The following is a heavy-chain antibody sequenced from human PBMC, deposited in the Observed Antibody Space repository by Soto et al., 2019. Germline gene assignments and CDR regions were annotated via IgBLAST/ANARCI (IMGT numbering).Heavy chain of an antibody. CDR1: GGSIRSGGCS. Sequence: SETLSLTCAVSGGSIRSGGCSWSWIRQPPGKGLEWIGYIYHSGSTYYNPSLKSRVTISVDRSKNQFSLKLSSVTAADTAVYYCARTPDYGDLYYFDYWGQGTLVTVSS. CDR3: ARTPDYGDLYYFDY. J-gene: IGHJ4*02. D-gene: IGHD4-17*01. V-gene: IGHV4-30-2*01. CDR2: IYHSGST.